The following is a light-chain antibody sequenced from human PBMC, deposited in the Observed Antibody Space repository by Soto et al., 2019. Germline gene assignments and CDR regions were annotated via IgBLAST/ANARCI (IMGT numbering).Light chain of an antibody. J-gene: IGKJ5*01. CDR2: DAS. Sequence: DIQMTQSPSTLSASVGDRVTITCRASQTISSWLAWYQQKPGKAPNLLIYDASTLERGVPSRFSGTGSGTELTLTIDRLQPDDFATYYCQQYHTSSITFGQGTRLEIK. CDR1: QTISSW. CDR3: QQYHTSSIT. V-gene: IGKV1-5*01.